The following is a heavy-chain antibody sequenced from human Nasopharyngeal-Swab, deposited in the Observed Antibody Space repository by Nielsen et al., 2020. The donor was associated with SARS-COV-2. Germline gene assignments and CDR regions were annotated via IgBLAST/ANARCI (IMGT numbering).Heavy chain of an antibody. D-gene: IGHD2-2*01. CDR3: AREREIVVVPAAMAGWVSDFDY. CDR2: ISSSSSYI. J-gene: IGHJ4*02. Sequence: GGSLRLSCAASGFTFSSYSMNWVRQAPGKGLEWVSSISSSSSYIYYADSVKGRFTISRDNAKNSLYLQMNSLRAEDTAVYYCAREREIVVVPAAMAGWVSDFDYWGQGTLVTVSS. V-gene: IGHV3-21*01. CDR1: GFTFSSYS.